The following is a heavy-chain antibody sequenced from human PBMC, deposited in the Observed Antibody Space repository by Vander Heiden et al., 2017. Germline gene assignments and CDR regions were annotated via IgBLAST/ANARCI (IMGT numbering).Heavy chain of an antibody. D-gene: IGHD5-12*01. Sequence: EVQLLESGGGLVQPGGSLRLSCAASGFTFSSDPKGWVRRAPGKGLEWVSAISGSGGSTYYADSVKGRFTISRDNSKNTLYLQMNSLRAEDTAVYYCAKDPGPATRWLQLREYFDYWGQGTLVTVSS. J-gene: IGHJ4*02. CDR1: GFTFSSDP. CDR3: AKDPGPATRWLQLREYFDY. CDR2: ISGSGGST. V-gene: IGHV3-23*01.